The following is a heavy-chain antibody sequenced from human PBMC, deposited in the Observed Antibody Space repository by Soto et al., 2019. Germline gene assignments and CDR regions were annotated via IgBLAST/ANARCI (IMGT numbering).Heavy chain of an antibody. V-gene: IGHV1-18*01. D-gene: IGHD3-16*01. Sequence: QVLLVQSGAEVRKPGTSVKVSCKSSGYTFTTYGVAWVRQAPGQGLEWMGWISGHNGKTFYAQNLQDRVTMTTDTSTRTAYLELRSPRSDGTAVYFCARERPFVDSTLAEAFYVWGQGTRVTVSS. J-gene: IGHJ3*01. CDR1: GYTFTTYG. CDR3: ARERPFVDSTLAEAFYV. CDR2: ISGHNGKT.